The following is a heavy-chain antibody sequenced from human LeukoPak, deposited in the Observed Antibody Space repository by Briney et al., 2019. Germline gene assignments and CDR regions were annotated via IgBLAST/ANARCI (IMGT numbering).Heavy chain of an antibody. CDR3: ARDGNQYYYDSSGYYFD. Sequence: ASVKVSCKASGYTFTSYYMHWVRQAPGQGLEWMGWISAYNGNTNYAQKLQGRVTMTTDTSTSTAYMELRSLRSDDTAVYYCARDGNQYYYDSSGYYFDWGQGTLVTVSS. CDR1: GYTFTSYY. J-gene: IGHJ4*02. V-gene: IGHV1-18*04. D-gene: IGHD3-22*01. CDR2: ISAYNGNT.